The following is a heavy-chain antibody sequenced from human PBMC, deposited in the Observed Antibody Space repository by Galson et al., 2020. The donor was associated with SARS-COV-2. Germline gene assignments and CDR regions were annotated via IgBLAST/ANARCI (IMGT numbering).Heavy chain of an antibody. V-gene: IGHV3-53*01. Sequence: GESLKISCAASGFTVSSNCMSWVRQAPGKGLEWVSVIYSGGSTYYADSVKGRFTISRDNSKNTLYLQMNSLRAEDTAVYYCARVGGYRKGRDVWGQGTTVTVSS. D-gene: IGHD5-18*01. CDR3: ARVGGYRKGRDV. CDR2: IYSGGST. CDR1: GFTVSSNC. J-gene: IGHJ6*02.